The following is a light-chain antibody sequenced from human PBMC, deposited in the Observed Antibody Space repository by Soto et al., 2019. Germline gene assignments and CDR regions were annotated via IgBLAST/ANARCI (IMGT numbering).Light chain of an antibody. CDR3: QQYNNWPFT. V-gene: IGKV3-15*01. CDR1: QSVSSN. J-gene: IGKJ3*01. CDR2: GAS. Sequence: EIVXXXXPXXXSXXXGEXATLSCRASQSVSSNLAWYQQKPGQAPRLLIYGASTRATGIPARFSGSGSGTEFTLTISSLQSEDFAVYYCQQYNNWPFTFGPGTKVDIK.